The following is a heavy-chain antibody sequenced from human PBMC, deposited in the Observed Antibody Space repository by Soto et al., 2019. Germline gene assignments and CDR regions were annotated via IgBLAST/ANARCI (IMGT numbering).Heavy chain of an antibody. J-gene: IGHJ3*02. D-gene: IGHD1-26*01. V-gene: IGHV3-49*04. CDR3: TRDKTVGATDAFDI. Sequence: GESLKISCTASGFTFGDYAMSWVRQAPGKGLEWIGFIRSKAYGGTTEYAASVKGRFTISRDDSKSIAYLQMNSLKTEDTAVYYCTRDKTVGATDAFDIWGQGTMVTVSS. CDR1: GFTFGDYA. CDR2: IRSKAYGGTT.